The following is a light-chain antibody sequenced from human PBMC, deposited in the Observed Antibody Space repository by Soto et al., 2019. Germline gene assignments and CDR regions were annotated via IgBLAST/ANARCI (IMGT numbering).Light chain of an antibody. CDR2: DVS. CDR1: QDISGA. CDR3: QQFNSYPIA. V-gene: IGKV1-13*02. J-gene: IGKJ5*01. Sequence: AIQVTQSPSSLYASVGDRVTITCRARQDISGALAWYQQKPGKAPNLLIYDVSTLESGVPSRFSGSRSGTEFALTISSLQPGDCRTFYCQQFNSYPIAFGHGTRLEIK.